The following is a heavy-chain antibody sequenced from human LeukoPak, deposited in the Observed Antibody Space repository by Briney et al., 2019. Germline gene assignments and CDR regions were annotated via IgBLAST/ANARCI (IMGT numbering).Heavy chain of an antibody. D-gene: IGHD2-8*01. Sequence: ASVKVSCKVSGYTLTELSMHWVRQAPGKGLEWMGGFDPEDGETIYAQKFQGRVTMTEDTSTGTAYMELSSLRSEDTAVYYCATASSNIVLMVYRYFDLWGRGTLVTVSS. CDR3: ATASSNIVLMVYRYFDL. CDR2: FDPEDGET. J-gene: IGHJ2*01. V-gene: IGHV1-24*01. CDR1: GYTLTELS.